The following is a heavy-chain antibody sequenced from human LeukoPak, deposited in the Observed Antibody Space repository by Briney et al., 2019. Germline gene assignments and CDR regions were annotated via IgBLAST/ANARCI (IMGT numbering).Heavy chain of an antibody. V-gene: IGHV1-46*01. Sequence: GASVKVSCKASGYTFTGYYMHWVRQAPGQGLEWMGIINPSGGSTSYAQKFQGRVTMTRDTSTSTVYMELSSLRSEDTAVYYCARDRSPRRIAAAGTGNWFDPWGQGTLVTVSS. J-gene: IGHJ5*02. CDR2: INPSGGST. D-gene: IGHD6-13*01. CDR3: ARDRSPRRIAAAGTGNWFDP. CDR1: GYTFTGYY.